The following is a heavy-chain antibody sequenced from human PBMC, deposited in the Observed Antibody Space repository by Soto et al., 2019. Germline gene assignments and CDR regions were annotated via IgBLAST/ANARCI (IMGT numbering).Heavy chain of an antibody. D-gene: IGHD2-15*01. Sequence: QVQLVESGGGVVQPGRSLRLSCAASGFTFSSYAMHWVRQAPGKGLEWVAVISYDGSNKYYADSVKGRFTISRDNSKNTLHLQMNSLRAEDTAVYYSASGVLYYCSGGSCSLFDYWGQGTLVNVSS. J-gene: IGHJ4*02. CDR1: GFTFSSYA. CDR3: ASGVLYYCSGGSCSLFDY. CDR2: ISYDGSNK. V-gene: IGHV3-30-3*01.